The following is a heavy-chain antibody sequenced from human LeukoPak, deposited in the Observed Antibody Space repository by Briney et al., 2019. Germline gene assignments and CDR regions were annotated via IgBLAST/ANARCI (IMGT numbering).Heavy chain of an antibody. CDR2: IYSGGTT. D-gene: IGHD5-12*01. J-gene: IGHJ4*02. CDR3: ARGKSGYAFDY. CDR1: GFTVSSNF. V-gene: IGHV3-53*01. Sequence: GGSLRLSCAASGFTVSSNFMSWVRQAPGGGVEWVSVIYSGGTTYYADSVKGRFTISRDNSKNALYLQMSSLRAEDTAVYYCARGKSGYAFDYWGQGTLVTVSS.